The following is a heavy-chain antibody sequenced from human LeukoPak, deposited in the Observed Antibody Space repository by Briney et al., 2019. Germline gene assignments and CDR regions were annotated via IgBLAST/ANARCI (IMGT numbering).Heavy chain of an antibody. CDR2: IYTSGST. CDR1: GGSISSGSYY. V-gene: IGHV4-61*02. J-gene: IGHJ6*03. Sequence: SETLSLTCTVSGGSISSGSYYWSWIRQPAGKGPEWIGRIYTSGSTNYNPSLKSRVTISVDASKNQFSLKLSSVTAADTAVYYCARSHYSLRTYYYYYYMDVWGKGTTVTVSS. D-gene: IGHD4-11*01. CDR3: ARSHYSLRTYYYYYYMDV.